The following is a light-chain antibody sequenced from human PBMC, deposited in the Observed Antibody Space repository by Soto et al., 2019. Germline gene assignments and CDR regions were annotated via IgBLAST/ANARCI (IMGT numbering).Light chain of an antibody. CDR1: QSVSSSY. Sequence: EIVLPQSPGTLSLSPGESATLSCRASQSVSSSYLAWYQQKPGQAPRLLIYGASNRATGIPDRFSGSGSGTDFTLTISRLEPEDFAVYYCQQYGSSGTVGQGTKVDIK. V-gene: IGKV3-20*01. CDR2: GAS. CDR3: QQYGSSGT. J-gene: IGKJ1*01.